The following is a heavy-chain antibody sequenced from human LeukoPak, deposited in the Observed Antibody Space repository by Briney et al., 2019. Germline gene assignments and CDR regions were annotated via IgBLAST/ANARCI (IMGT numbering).Heavy chain of an antibody. CDR1: GNYW. CDR2: MNQDGSEK. CDR3: ARDLRGVFDF. Sequence: PGGSLRLSCAASGNYWMHWVRQAPGKGLEWVANMNQDGSEKYYVDSVKGRFTISRDNAKTSVYLQMNSLRVEDTAVYYCARDLRGVFDFWGQGTLVTVAS. J-gene: IGHJ4*02. D-gene: IGHD3-10*01. V-gene: IGHV3-7*01.